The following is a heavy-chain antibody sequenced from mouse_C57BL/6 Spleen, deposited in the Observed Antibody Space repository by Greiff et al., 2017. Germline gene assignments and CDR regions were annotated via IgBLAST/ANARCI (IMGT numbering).Heavy chain of an antibody. Sequence: QVQLQQPGAELVRPGSSVKLSCKASGYTFTSYWMHWVKQRPIQGLEWIGNIDPSDSETHYNQKFKDKATLTVDKSSSTAYMHLSSLTSEDSAVYYCAKGYSAWFAYWGQGTLVTVSA. D-gene: IGHD2-3*01. J-gene: IGHJ3*01. V-gene: IGHV1-52*01. CDR3: AKGYSAWFAY. CDR1: GYTFTSYW. CDR2: IDPSDSET.